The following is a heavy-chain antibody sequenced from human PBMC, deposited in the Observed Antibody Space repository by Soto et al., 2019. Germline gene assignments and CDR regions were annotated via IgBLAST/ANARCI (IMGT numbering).Heavy chain of an antibody. D-gene: IGHD5-12*01. Sequence: ASVKVSCKASGYTFTSYGISWVRQAPGQGLEWMGWISAYNGNTNYAQKLQGRVTMTTDTSTSTAYTELRSLRSDDTAVYYCARYSGYDYYYGMDVWGQGTTVTVSS. CDR1: GYTFTSYG. CDR2: ISAYNGNT. CDR3: ARYSGYDYYYGMDV. J-gene: IGHJ6*02. V-gene: IGHV1-18*04.